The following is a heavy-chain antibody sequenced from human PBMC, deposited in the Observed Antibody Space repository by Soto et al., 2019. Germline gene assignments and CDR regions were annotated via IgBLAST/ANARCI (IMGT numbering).Heavy chain of an antibody. CDR1: GFTFSSYG. CDR2: ISGSGGST. Sequence: HPWGSRRLCCAASGFTFSSYGMSWVRQAPWKWIEWVSDISGSGGSTYYADSVKCRFTISRDNSKNTLYLQMKSLRAEDTAVYYCAKTTIKYYYDSSGYYLDAFDIWGQGTMVPVSS. D-gene: IGHD3-22*01. CDR3: AKTTIKYYYDSSGYYLDAFDI. J-gene: IGHJ3*02. V-gene: IGHV3-23*01.